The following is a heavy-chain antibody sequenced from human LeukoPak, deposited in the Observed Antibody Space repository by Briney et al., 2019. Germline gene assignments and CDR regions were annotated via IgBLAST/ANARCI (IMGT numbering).Heavy chain of an antibody. V-gene: IGHV3-30*18. CDR1: GFTFSSYG. J-gene: IGHJ4*02. CDR3: AKDGSGSGTVDY. Sequence: GGSLRLSCAASGFTFSSYGMHWVRQAPGKGLEWVAVISYDGSNKYYADSVKGRFTISRDNSKNTLYLQMNSLRAEDTAVYYCAKDGSGSGTVDYWGQGTLVTVSS. CDR2: ISYDGSNK. D-gene: IGHD2-15*01.